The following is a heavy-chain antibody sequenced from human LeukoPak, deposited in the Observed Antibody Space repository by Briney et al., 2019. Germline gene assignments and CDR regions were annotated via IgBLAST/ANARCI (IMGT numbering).Heavy chain of an antibody. CDR3: ARQLDRSPWVDY. Sequence: SETLSLTCTVSGGSISNYYWSWIRQPPGKGLEWIGYIYNSGRTNYNPSLKSRVTISVDMSKNQFSLRLSSVTAADTAMNYCARQLDRSPWVDYWGQGTLVTVSS. J-gene: IGHJ4*02. CDR1: GGSISNYY. CDR2: IYNSGRT. V-gene: IGHV4-59*08. D-gene: IGHD1-26*01.